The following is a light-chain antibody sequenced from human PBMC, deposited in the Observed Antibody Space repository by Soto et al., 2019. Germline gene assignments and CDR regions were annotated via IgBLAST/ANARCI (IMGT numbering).Light chain of an antibody. Sequence: QSVLTQPPSVSGAPGQRVTISCTGSSSNIGAGYDAHWYQQIPGTAPKLLIYGNNHRPSGVPDRFSGSKSGTSASLAITGLQAGDEADYYCQSYDSSLSGWVFGGGTKVTVL. CDR1: SSNIGAGYD. CDR3: QSYDSSLSGWV. CDR2: GNN. V-gene: IGLV1-40*01. J-gene: IGLJ3*02.